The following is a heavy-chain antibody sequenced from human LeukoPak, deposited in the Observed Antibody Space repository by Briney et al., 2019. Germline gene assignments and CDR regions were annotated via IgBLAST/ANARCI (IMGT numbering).Heavy chain of an antibody. V-gene: IGHV3-30*03. CDR2: ISYDGSNK. D-gene: IGHD2-2*01. Sequence: GGSLRLSCAASGFTFSSYSMNWVRQAQGKGLEWVAVISYDGSNKYYADSVKGRFTISRDNSKNTLYLQMNSLRAEDTAVYYCARGGTIDYWGQGTLVTVSS. CDR1: GFTFSSYS. CDR3: ARGGTIDY. J-gene: IGHJ4*02.